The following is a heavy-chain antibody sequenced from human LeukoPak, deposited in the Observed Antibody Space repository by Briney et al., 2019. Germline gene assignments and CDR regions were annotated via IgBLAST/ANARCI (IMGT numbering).Heavy chain of an antibody. Sequence: SETLSLTCTVSGGSISSYYWSWIRQPAGKGLEWIGRIYTSGSINYNPSLKSRVTMSVDTSKNQFSLKLSSVTAADTAVYYCARSLPAAIHLDYWGQGTLVTVSS. V-gene: IGHV4-4*07. CDR1: GGSISSYY. CDR3: ARSLPAAIHLDY. CDR2: IYTSGSI. J-gene: IGHJ4*02. D-gene: IGHD2-2*01.